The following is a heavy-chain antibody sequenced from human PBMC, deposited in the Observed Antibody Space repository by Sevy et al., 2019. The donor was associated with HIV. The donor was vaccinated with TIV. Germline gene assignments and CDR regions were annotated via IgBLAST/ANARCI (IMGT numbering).Heavy chain of an antibody. CDR3: ARGKTGYGYALSY. V-gene: IGHV3-66*01. CDR1: GFTVSSNY. Sequence: GGSLRLSCAASGFTVSSNYMSWVRQAPGKGLEGISIIYSDGTTYHADSVKDRFNISRDNSKNMLYLQMNNLRVEDTAVYYCARGKTGYGYALSYWGQGTLVTVSS. D-gene: IGHD5-18*01. CDR2: IYSDGTT. J-gene: IGHJ4*02.